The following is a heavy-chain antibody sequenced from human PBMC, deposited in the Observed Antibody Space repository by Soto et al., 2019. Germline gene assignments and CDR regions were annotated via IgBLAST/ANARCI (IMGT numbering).Heavy chain of an antibody. D-gene: IGHD3-16*01. CDR1: GGTFSDYA. J-gene: IGHJ6*02. Sequence: QVQLVQSGAEMRKPGSSLRVSCKASGGTFSDYAFSWVRQAPGQGLEWMGGIVPRFGSPNYAQKFGGRVTFTADTPTSTVYMARNSLRFDATAVYFCARDRIQLRLGKEFFNGMDVWGQGTTIIFSS. CDR3: ARDRIQLRLGKEFFNGMDV. V-gene: IGHV1-69*06. CDR2: IVPRFGSP.